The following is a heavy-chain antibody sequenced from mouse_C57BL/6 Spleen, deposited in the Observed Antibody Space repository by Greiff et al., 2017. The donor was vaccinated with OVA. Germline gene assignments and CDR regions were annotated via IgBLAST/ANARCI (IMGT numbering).Heavy chain of an antibody. V-gene: IGHV1-50*01. Sequence: QVQLQQPGAELVKPGASVKLSCKASGYTFTSYWMQWVKQRPGQGLEWIGEIDPSVSYTNYNQKFKGKATLTVDTSSSTAYMQLSSLTSEDSAVYYCARSSSTFFFDYWGQGTTLTVSS. CDR2: IDPSVSYT. CDR1: GYTFTSYW. CDR3: ARSSSTFFFDY. D-gene: IGHD2-1*01. J-gene: IGHJ2*01.